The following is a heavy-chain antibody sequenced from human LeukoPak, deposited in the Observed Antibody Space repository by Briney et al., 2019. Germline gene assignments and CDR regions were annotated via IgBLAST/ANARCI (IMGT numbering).Heavy chain of an antibody. J-gene: IGHJ4*02. CDR2: ISGSDGST. CDR1: GFTFSYYA. V-gene: IGHV3-23*01. Sequence: GGSLRLSCAASGFTFSYYAMNWVRQAPGKGLEWVSAISGSDGSTYYADSVKGRFTISRDNSKNTLYLQMKSLRAEDTAVYYCAKAGDYSYFDYWGQGTLVTVSS. D-gene: IGHD4-11*01. CDR3: AKAGDYSYFDY.